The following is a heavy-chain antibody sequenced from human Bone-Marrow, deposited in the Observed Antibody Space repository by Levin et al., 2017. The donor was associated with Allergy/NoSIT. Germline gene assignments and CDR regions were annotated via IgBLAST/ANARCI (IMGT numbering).Heavy chain of an antibody. Sequence: ASVKVSCKASGDTFSSYDINWVRQASGQGLEWMGWMNPKSGNTVYAQKFQGRVTMTRNTSISTAYMDLSSLRSDDTAVYYCATGQGHLVGPPWGQGTMVTVSS. CDR3: ATGQGHLVGPP. J-gene: IGHJ5*02. V-gene: IGHV1-8*01. CDR1: GDTFSSYD. CDR2: MNPKSGNT. D-gene: IGHD6-6*01.